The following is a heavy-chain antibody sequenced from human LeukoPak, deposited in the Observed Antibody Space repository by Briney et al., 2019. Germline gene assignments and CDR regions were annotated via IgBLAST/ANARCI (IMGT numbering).Heavy chain of an antibody. CDR3: ARDPEIWFGEFTYFDY. V-gene: IGHV3-7*01. Sequence: GGSLRLSCAASGFTFSSYWMSWVRQAPGKGLEWVANIKQDGSEKYYVDSVKGRFTISRDNSKDSLYLQMNSLRAEDTAVYYCARDPEIWFGEFTYFDYWGQGTLVTVSS. CDR1: GFTFSSYW. J-gene: IGHJ4*02. D-gene: IGHD3-10*01. CDR2: IKQDGSEK.